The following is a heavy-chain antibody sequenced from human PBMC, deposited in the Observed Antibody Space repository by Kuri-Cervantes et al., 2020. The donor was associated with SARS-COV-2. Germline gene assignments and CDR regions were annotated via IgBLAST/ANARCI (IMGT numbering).Heavy chain of an antibody. CDR3: ARLAKMARGVIGLDY. CDR1: GYSFTGYW. J-gene: IGHJ4*02. Sequence: KVSCKGSGYSFTGYWISWVRQMPGKGLEWMGRIDPSDSYTNYSPSFQGHVTISADKSISTAYLQWSSLKASDTAMYYCARLAKMARGVIGLDYWGQGTLVTVSS. V-gene: IGHV5-10-1*01. CDR2: IDPSDSYT. D-gene: IGHD3-10*01.